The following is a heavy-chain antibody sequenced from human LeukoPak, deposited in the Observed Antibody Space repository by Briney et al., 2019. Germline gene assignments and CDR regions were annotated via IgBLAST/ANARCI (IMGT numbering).Heavy chain of an antibody. CDR1: GYTLTELS. D-gene: IGHD3-9*01. Sequence: APVKVSCKVSGYTLTELSMHWVRQAPGKGLEWMGGFDPEDGGTIYAQKFQGRVTMTEDTSTDTAYMELSSLRSEDTAVYYCATGIRYFDWLPHQKEFDYWGQGTLVTVSS. V-gene: IGHV1-24*01. J-gene: IGHJ4*02. CDR3: ATGIRYFDWLPHQKEFDY. CDR2: FDPEDGGT.